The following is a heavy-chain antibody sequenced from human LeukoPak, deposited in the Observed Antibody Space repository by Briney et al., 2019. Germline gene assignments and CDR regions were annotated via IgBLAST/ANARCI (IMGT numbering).Heavy chain of an antibody. CDR3: ARDGGIAAAPRRGGFDY. Sequence: ASVKVSCKASGYTFTSYDINWVRQATGQGLEWMGWINPNSGGTNYAQKFQGRVTMTRDTSISTAYMELRSLRSDDTAVYYCARDGGIAAAPRRGGFDYWGQGTLVTVSS. D-gene: IGHD6-13*01. J-gene: IGHJ4*02. CDR2: INPNSGGT. CDR1: GYTFTSYD. V-gene: IGHV1-2*02.